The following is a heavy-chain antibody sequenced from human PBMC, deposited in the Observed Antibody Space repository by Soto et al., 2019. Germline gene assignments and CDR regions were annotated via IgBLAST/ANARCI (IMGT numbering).Heavy chain of an antibody. CDR2: IYYSGST. Sequence: SETLSLTCTVSGGSISSYYWSWIRQPPGKGLEWIGYIYYSGSTNYNPSLKSRVTISVDTSKNQFSLKLSSVTAADTAVYYCARHNGDPADYYYYMDVWGKGTTVTVSS. CDR1: GGSISSYY. V-gene: IGHV4-59*08. CDR3: ARHNGDPADYYYYMDV. J-gene: IGHJ6*03. D-gene: IGHD3-10*01.